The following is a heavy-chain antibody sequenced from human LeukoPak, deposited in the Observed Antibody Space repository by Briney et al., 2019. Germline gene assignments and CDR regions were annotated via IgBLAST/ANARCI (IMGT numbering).Heavy chain of an antibody. CDR1: GFTFSSYW. D-gene: IGHD3-3*01. CDR2: TNRDGSST. V-gene: IGHV3-74*01. J-gene: IGHJ4*02. CDR3: ARDSVEWYIFDY. Sequence: GGSLRLSCAASGFTFSSYWMHWVRQAPGKGPVWVARTNRDGSSTACADSVKGRFTISKDNAKNTLYLLMNSLRAEDTAVCYCARDSVEWYIFDYWGQGTLVTVSS.